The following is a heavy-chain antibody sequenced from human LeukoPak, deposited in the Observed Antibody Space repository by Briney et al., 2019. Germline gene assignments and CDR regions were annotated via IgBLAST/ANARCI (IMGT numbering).Heavy chain of an antibody. Sequence: PGGSLRLSCVASGFTVSSNYMSWVRQAPGKGLEWVSILYSGGSTYYADSVKGRFTISRDNSKNMLYLQMNSLRAEDSAVYYCARVIVGRGYDYWGQGTLVTVSS. D-gene: IGHD2-15*01. V-gene: IGHV3-53*01. CDR1: GFTVSSNY. J-gene: IGHJ4*02. CDR3: ARVIVGRGYDY. CDR2: LYSGGST.